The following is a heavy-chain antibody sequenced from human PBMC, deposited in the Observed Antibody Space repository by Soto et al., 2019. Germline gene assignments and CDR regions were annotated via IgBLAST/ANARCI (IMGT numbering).Heavy chain of an antibody. V-gene: IGHV1-8*01. CDR3: ARRLSSSTFYYYLDL. CDR2: LNPNSGHT. CDR1: GYTFSTYD. Sequence: QVQLVQSGAEVKKPGASVKVSCKASGYTFSTYDIIWVRQATGQGLEWMGWLNPNSGHTAHAQKSQGTVNLTSDTSISPAYIELSRLRSPDTAVYFWARRLSSSTFYYYLDLWGKGT. D-gene: IGHD3-16*01. J-gene: IGHJ6*03.